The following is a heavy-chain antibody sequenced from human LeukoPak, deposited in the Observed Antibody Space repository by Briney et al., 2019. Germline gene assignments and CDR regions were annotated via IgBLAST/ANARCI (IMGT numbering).Heavy chain of an antibody. CDR2: INHSGST. CDR3: ARSVTVLGDYYYYVMDV. CDR1: GGSFSGYY. V-gene: IGHV4-34*01. J-gene: IGHJ6*02. Sequence: KPSETLSLTCAVYGGSFSGYYWNWIRQPPGKGLERIGEINHSGSTNYNPSLKSRVTISVDTSKNQFSLKLSSLTAADTAVYYCARSVTVLGDYYYYVMDVWGQGTTVTVSS. D-gene: IGHD3-16*01.